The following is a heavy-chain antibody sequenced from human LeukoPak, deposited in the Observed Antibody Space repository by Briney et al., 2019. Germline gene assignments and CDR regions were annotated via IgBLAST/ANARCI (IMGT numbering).Heavy chain of an antibody. Sequence: GGSLRLSCAASGFRFSSYAMGWVRQAPGKGLEWVSAISGSGVSTYYADSVKGRFTISRDNAKNSLYLQMNSLRAEDTAVYYCARRMVRAPFDYWGQGTLVTVSS. V-gene: IGHV3-23*01. J-gene: IGHJ4*02. CDR3: ARRMVRAPFDY. CDR2: ISGSGVST. D-gene: IGHD3-10*01. CDR1: GFRFSSYA.